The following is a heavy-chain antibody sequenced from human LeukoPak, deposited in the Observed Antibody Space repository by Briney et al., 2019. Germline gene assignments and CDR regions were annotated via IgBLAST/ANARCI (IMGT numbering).Heavy chain of an antibody. CDR3: ARGYDSSGYYPDY. Sequence: GGSLRLSCAASGFTFSSYSMNWVRHAPGKGLEWVSSISSSSSYIYYADSVKGRFTISRDNAKNSLYLQMNSLRAEDTAVYYCARGYDSSGYYPDYWDQGTLVTVSS. V-gene: IGHV3-21*01. D-gene: IGHD3-22*01. CDR1: GFTFSSYS. J-gene: IGHJ4*02. CDR2: ISSSSSYI.